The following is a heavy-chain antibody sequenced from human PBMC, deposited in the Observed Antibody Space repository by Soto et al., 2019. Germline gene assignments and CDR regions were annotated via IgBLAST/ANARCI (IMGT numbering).Heavy chain of an antibody. CDR2: IYHSGST. CDR1: SGSISSSNW. J-gene: IGHJ3*02. V-gene: IGHV4-4*02. Sequence: SETLSLTCAVSSGSISSSNWWSWVRQPPGKGLEWIGEIYHSGSTNYNPSLKSRVTISVDKSKNQFSLKLSSVTAADTAVYYCAREEGSGWPKAAFDIWGQGTMVTVSS. CDR3: AREEGSGWPKAAFDI. D-gene: IGHD6-19*01.